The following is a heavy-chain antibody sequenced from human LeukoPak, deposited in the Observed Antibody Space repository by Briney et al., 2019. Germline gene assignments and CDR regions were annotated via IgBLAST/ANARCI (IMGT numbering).Heavy chain of an antibody. D-gene: IGHD5-18*01. CDR3: ARAGGYSYGHPFDY. V-gene: IGHV4-30-4*07. Sequence: SETLSLTCAVSGGSISSGGYSWSWIRQPPGKGLEWIGYIYYSGSTYYNPSLKSRVTISVDTSKNQFSLKLSSVTAADTAVYYCARAGGYSYGHPFDYWGQGTLVTVSS. CDR2: IYYSGST. J-gene: IGHJ4*02. CDR1: GGSISSGGYS.